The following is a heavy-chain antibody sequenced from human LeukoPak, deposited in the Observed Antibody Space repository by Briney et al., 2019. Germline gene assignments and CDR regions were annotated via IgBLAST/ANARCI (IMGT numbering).Heavy chain of an antibody. Sequence: GGSLRLSCAASGFTFTSQALSWVRQAPGKGLEWVSSFTGEDGNIHYADSVKDRFTISRDTSKETMYLQMVSLRADDTAMYYCAAGGGNTFNPWGQGTLVTVSS. CDR1: GFTFTSQA. CDR2: FTGEDGNI. V-gene: IGHV3-23*01. D-gene: IGHD1/OR15-1a*01. CDR3: AAGGGNTFNP. J-gene: IGHJ5*02.